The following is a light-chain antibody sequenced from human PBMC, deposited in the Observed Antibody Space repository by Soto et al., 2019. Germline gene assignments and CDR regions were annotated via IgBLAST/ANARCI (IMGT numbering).Light chain of an antibody. J-gene: IGKJ2*01. Sequence: EIVLTQSPGTLSLSPGERATLSCRASQSVDSIYLTWYQQKPGQPPRLLIYSASTRAAGVPSRFSGSGSGTDFTLTISRLEPEDFAVYYCQQYDTSPPLYTFGQGTNVEMK. V-gene: IGKV3-20*01. CDR2: SAS. CDR1: QSVDSIY. CDR3: QQYDTSPPLYT.